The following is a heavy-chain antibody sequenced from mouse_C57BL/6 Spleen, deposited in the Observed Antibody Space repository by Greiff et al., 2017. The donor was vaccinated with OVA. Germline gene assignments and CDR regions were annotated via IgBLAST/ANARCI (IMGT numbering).Heavy chain of an antibody. Sequence: EVKLMESGPVLVKPSQSLSLTCSVTGYSITSGYYWNWIRQFPGNKLEWMGYISYDGSNNYNPSLKNRISITRDTSKNQFFLKLNSVTTEDTATYYCARGGQLRLRAMDYWGQGTSVTVSS. CDR1: GYSITSGYY. J-gene: IGHJ4*01. D-gene: IGHD3-2*02. V-gene: IGHV3-6*01. CDR2: ISYDGSN. CDR3: ARGGQLRLRAMDY.